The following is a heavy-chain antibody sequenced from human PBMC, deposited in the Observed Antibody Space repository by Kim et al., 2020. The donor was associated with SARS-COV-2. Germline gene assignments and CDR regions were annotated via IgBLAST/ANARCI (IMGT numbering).Heavy chain of an antibody. CDR3: AKVGGEYSYGYMGQFDY. D-gene: IGHD5-18*01. CDR1: GFTFSSYG. Sequence: GGSLRLSCAASGFTFSSYGMHWVRQAPGKGLEWVAVIWYDGSNKYYADSVKGRFTISRDNSKNTLYLQMNSLRAEDTAVYYCAKVGGEYSYGYMGQFDYWGQGTLVTVSS. CDR2: IWYDGSNK. V-gene: IGHV3-33*06. J-gene: IGHJ4*02.